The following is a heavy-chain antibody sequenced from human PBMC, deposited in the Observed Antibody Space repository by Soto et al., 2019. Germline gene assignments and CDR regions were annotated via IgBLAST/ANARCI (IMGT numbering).Heavy chain of an antibody. CDR3: ARETVTTWFDP. CDR1: GGSISSGDSY. D-gene: IGHD4-17*01. CDR2: IYYSGTT. J-gene: IGHJ5*02. V-gene: IGHV4-31*03. Sequence: QVQLQESGPGLVKPSQTLSLTCTVSGGSISSGDSYWSWLRQLPGKGLEWIGHIYYSGTTYYNPSLKSRVTISVDTSKNQFSLKLTSVTAVDTAVYYCARETVTTWFDPWGQGTLVTVSS.